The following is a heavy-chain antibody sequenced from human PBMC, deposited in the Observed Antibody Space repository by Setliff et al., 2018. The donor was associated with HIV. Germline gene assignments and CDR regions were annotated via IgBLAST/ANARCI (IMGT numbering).Heavy chain of an antibody. V-gene: IGHV1-18*01. CDR2: ISAYNGNT. D-gene: IGHD3-10*01. CDR1: GYTFSTYD. J-gene: IGHJ4*02. Sequence: SVKVSCKASGYTFSTYDITWVRQAPGQGLEWMGWISAYNGNTNYAQKLQGRVTMTTDTSTSTAYMELRSLTSDDTAVYYCARDRLISVVRGLSDSWGQGTLVTVSS. CDR3: ARDRLISVVRGLSDS.